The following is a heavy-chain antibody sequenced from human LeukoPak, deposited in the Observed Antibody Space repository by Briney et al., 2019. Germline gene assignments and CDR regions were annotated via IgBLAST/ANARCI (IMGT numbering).Heavy chain of an antibody. J-gene: IGHJ4*02. CDR1: GFTFSSYW. D-gene: IGHD3-16*01. CDR3: AREWGFHFDY. V-gene: IGHV3-74*01. Sequence: GGSLRLSCAASGFTFSSYWMHWVRQAPGKGLVWVSRISSDGSATTYADSVKGRFTIYRDNAKNTLYLQMSSLRADDTAVYYCAREWGFHFDYWGQGTLVTVSS. CDR2: ISSDGSAT.